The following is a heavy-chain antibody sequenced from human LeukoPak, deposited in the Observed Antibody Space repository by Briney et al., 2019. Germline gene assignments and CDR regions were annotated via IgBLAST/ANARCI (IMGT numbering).Heavy chain of an antibody. J-gene: IGHJ1*01. V-gene: IGHV3-30*18. CDR1: GFTFTNYG. CDR3: AKEPTSYSSGWYFHH. D-gene: IGHD6-25*01. CDR2: ISHDGSTK. Sequence: GGSLILSCAASGFTFTNYGMHWVRQAPGKGLEWVAVISHDGSTKFYADSVKGRFTISRDNSKNTLDLQMFSLRPEDTAVYYCAKEPTSYSSGWYFHHWGQGTLVTVSS.